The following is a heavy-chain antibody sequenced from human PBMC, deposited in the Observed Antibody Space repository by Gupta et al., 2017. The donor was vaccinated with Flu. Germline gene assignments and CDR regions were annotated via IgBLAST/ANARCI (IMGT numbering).Heavy chain of an antibody. CDR2: VNPTSGGT. D-gene: IGHD6-6*01. Sequence: QVQLVQSGAEVKKPGASVKVSCKASGYIFTGYYMHWVRQAPGRGLEWMGWVNPTSGGTNYAQKFQGRITTTRDTSISTVSMELISLTSDDTAVYYCARGGSSSLDYWGQGTLVTVSS. J-gene: IGHJ4*02. CDR3: ARGGSSSLDY. V-gene: IGHV1-2*02. CDR1: GYIFTGYY.